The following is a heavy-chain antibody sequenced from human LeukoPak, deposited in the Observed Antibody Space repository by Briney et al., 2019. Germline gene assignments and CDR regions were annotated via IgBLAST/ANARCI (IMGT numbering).Heavy chain of an antibody. CDR2: ISSNSGVT. Sequence: GSVRVSCKASGYIFIVDYINWVRQAPGEGLEWMGWISSNSGVTKYEQTFQGRRTITRDTSMRTLYMQLSILTSADTPVYYCARDHSVPTIGRGYDYYMHFWGKGTTLTVSS. V-gene: IGHV1-2*02. J-gene: IGHJ6*03. D-gene: IGHD5-12*01. CDR1: GYIFIVDY. CDR3: ARDHSVPTIGRGYDYYMHF.